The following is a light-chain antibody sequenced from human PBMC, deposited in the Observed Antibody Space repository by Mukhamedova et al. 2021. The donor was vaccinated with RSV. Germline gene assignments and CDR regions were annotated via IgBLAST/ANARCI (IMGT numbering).Light chain of an antibody. CDR3: QQYGSSPRT. J-gene: IGKJ1*01. V-gene: IGKV3-20*01. CDR1: QSISSY. CDR2: AAS. Sequence: VTITCRASQSISSYLNWYQQKPGKAPKLLIYAASSRATGIPDRFSGSGSGTDFTLTISRLEPEDFAVYYCQQYGSSPRTFGQGT.